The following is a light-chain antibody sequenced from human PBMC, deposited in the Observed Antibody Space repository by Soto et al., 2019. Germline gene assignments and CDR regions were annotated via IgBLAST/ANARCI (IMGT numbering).Light chain of an antibody. CDR1: QSVSSSY. J-gene: IGKJ1*01. V-gene: IGKV3-20*01. Sequence: EIVLTQSPGTLSLSPGERAALSCRASQSVSSSYLAWYQQKPGQAPRLLSYGASSRATGIPDRFSGSGSGTDFTLTISRLEPEDVAVYYCQQYGNSPWTFGQGTKVDIK. CDR3: QQYGNSPWT. CDR2: GAS.